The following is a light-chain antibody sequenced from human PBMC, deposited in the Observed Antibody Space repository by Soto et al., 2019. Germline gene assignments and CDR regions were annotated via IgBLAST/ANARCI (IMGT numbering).Light chain of an antibody. CDR2: DAS. CDR1: QSVSKY. V-gene: IGKV3-11*01. CDR3: QERSNWVT. Sequence: VLTQSPATLSLSPGERAILSCRASQSVSKYLNWYQQKPGQATRLLIYDASNRPGGIPARFSACGSGKDFTITIISLEPVEYAVYYCQERSNWVTFGPGTKVEI. J-gene: IGKJ3*01.